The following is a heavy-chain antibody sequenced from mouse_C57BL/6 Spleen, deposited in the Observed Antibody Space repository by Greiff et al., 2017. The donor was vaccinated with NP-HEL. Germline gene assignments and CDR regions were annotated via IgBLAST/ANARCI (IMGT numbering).Heavy chain of an antibody. CDR3: ARDGYGYYAMDY. Sequence: EVQLVESEGGLVQPGSSMKLSCTASGFTFSDYYMAWVRQVPEKGLEWVANINYDGSSTYYLDSLKSRFIISRDNAKNILYLQMSSLKSEDTATYYCARDGYGYYAMDYWGQGTSVTVSS. J-gene: IGHJ4*01. D-gene: IGHD2-2*01. CDR2: INYDGSST. V-gene: IGHV5-16*01. CDR1: GFTFSDYY.